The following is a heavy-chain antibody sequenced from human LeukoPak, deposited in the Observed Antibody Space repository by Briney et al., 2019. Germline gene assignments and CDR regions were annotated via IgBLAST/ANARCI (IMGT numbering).Heavy chain of an antibody. CDR2: INPNSGGT. V-gene: IGHV1-2*04. CDR3: ASSSGWYEMYGMDV. J-gene: IGHJ6*02. Sequence: ASVKVSCKASGYTFTGYYMHWVRQAPGQGLEWMGWINPNSGGTNYAQKFQGWVTMTRDTSISTAYMELSRLRSDDTAVYYCASSSGWYEMYGMDVWGQGTTVTVS. CDR1: GYTFTGYY. D-gene: IGHD6-19*01.